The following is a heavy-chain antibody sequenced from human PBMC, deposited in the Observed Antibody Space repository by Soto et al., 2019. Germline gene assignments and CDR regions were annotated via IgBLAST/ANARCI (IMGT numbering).Heavy chain of an antibody. V-gene: IGHV3-21*01. CDR1: GFTFNTYS. Sequence: GGSLRLSCAASGFTFNTYSMTWVRQAPGQGLKWVSSISNTGAHIYYADSVRGRFTISRDNAKNSLYLQMNSLTAEDTAVYYCVRERQFVRDFYYGMDVWGRGTTVTVSS. D-gene: IGHD6-6*01. CDR2: ISNTGAHI. J-gene: IGHJ6*02. CDR3: VRERQFVRDFYYGMDV.